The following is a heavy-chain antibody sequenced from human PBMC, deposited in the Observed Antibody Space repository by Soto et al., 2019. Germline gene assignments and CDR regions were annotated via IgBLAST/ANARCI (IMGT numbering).Heavy chain of an antibody. J-gene: IGHJ6*01. CDR3: AREPTPDIFLVPAATNWCYNCMDV. CDR2: IIPIFGTA. V-gene: IGHV1-69*13. CDR1: GGTFSSYA. Sequence: SVKVSCKASGGTFSSYAISWVRQAPGQGLEWMGGIIPIFGTANYAQKFQGRVTITADESTSTAYMELSSLRSEDTAVYYCAREPTPDIFLVPAATNWCYNCMDVWRRRTRGTVCS. D-gene: IGHD2-8*02.